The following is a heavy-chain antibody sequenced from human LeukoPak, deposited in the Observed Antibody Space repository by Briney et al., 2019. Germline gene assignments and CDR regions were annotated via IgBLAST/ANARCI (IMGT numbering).Heavy chain of an antibody. D-gene: IGHD3-22*01. CDR2: IWYDGSNK. CDR1: GFTFSSYG. V-gene: IGHV3-33*06. J-gene: IGHJ3*02. Sequence: GGSLRLSCAASGFTFSSYGMHWVRQAPGKGLEWVAVIWYDGSNKYYADSVKGRFTISRDNSKNTLYLQMNSLRADDTAVYYCAKEGVSYYDSSGYSIWGQGTMVTVSS. CDR3: AKEGVSYYDSSGYSI.